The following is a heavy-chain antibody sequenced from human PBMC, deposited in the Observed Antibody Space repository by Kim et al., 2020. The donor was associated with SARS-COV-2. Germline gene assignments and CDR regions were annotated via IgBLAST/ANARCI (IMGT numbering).Heavy chain of an antibody. CDR3: AKDIKWFGALAIDY. Sequence: GGSLRLSCAASGFTFSSYGMHWVRQAPGKGLEWVAVIWYDGSNKYYADSVKGRFTISRDNSKNTLYLQMNSRRAEDTAVYYCAKDIKWFGALAIDYWGQGTLVTVSS. CDR2: IWYDGSNK. J-gene: IGHJ4*02. V-gene: IGHV3-33*06. CDR1: GFTFSSYG. D-gene: IGHD3-10*01.